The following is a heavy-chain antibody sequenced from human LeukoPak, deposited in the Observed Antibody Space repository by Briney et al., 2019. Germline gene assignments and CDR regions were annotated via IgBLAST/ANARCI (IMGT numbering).Heavy chain of an antibody. CDR2: IYTSGST. Sequence: KPSETLSLTCTVSGGSISSYYWSWLRQPAGKGLEWIGRIYTSGSTNYNPSLKRRVTMSVDTSKNQFSLKLSSVTAADTAVYYCARDRRHYDILTGYYNDYWGQGTLVTVSS. CDR1: GGSISSYY. J-gene: IGHJ4*02. D-gene: IGHD3-9*01. CDR3: ARDRRHYDILTGYYNDY. V-gene: IGHV4-4*07.